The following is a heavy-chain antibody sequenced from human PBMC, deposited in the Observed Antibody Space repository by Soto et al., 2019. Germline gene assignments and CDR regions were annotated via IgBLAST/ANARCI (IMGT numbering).Heavy chain of an antibody. J-gene: IGHJ5*02. D-gene: IGHD1-26*01. V-gene: IGHV3-30*18. Sequence: GGSLRLSCAASVFTFISWGIHWVLQAPVKGLEWVAVISYDVSNKYYADSVKGRFTISRDNSKNTLYLQMNSLGAEDTAVYYCAKDLWVREATMKSSDQWGQRHLVTVTS. CDR1: VFTFISWG. CDR3: AKDLWVREATMKSSDQ. CDR2: ISYDVSNK.